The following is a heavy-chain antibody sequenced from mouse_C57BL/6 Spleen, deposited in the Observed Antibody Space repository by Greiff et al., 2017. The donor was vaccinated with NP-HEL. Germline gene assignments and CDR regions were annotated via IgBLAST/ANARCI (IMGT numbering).Heavy chain of an antibody. J-gene: IGHJ4*01. CDR3: ARSSYYGNTGYAMDY. CDR1: GFTFSDYG. Sequence: EVKLMESGGGLVKPGGSLKLSCAASGFTFSDYGMHWVRQAPEKGLEWVAYISSGSSTIYYADTVKGRFTISRDNAKNTLFLQMTSLRSEDTAMYYCARSSYYGNTGYAMDYWGQGTSVTVSS. V-gene: IGHV5-17*01. CDR2: ISSGSSTI. D-gene: IGHD2-1*01.